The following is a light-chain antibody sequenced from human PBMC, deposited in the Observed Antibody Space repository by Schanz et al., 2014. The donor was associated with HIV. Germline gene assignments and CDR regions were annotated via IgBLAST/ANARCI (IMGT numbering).Light chain of an antibody. Sequence: DIQMTQSPSTLSASVGDRVTLTCRASQTIYSWLVWYQQKPGRAPNLLIYQASTLETGVPSRFSGSGSGTEFTLTISSLQPDDFATYYCQQSNTFPYTFGQGTKLEIK. V-gene: IGKV1-5*03. CDR2: QAS. J-gene: IGKJ2*01. CDR3: QQSNTFPYT. CDR1: QTIYSW.